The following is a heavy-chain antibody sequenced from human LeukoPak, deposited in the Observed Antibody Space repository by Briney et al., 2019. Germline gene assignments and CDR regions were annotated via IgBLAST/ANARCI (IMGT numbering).Heavy chain of an antibody. J-gene: IGHJ6*03. CDR2: IITYNGNT. Sequence: ASVKVSCKTSGYTFTSYGLSWVRQAPGQGLEWMGWIITYNGNTYYSQKLQGRVTMTTDTSTSTAYMELRSLRSDDTAVYYCAKTTVTSEEYYYYYMDVWGKGTTVTVSS. D-gene: IGHD4-17*01. CDR3: AKTTVTSEEYYYYYMDV. CDR1: GYTFTSYG. V-gene: IGHV1-18*01.